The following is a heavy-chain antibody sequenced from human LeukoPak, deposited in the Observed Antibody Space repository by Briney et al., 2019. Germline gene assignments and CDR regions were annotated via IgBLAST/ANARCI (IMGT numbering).Heavy chain of an antibody. Sequence: SEILSLTCTVSGGSISSYYWSWIRQPAGKGLEWIGRIYTSGSTNYNPSLKSRVTMSVDTSKNQFSLKLSSVTAADTAVYYCARDDYAVAGYYFDYWGQGTLVTVSS. J-gene: IGHJ4*02. V-gene: IGHV4-4*07. CDR3: ARDDYAVAGYYFDY. D-gene: IGHD6-19*01. CDR2: IYTSGST. CDR1: GGSISSYY.